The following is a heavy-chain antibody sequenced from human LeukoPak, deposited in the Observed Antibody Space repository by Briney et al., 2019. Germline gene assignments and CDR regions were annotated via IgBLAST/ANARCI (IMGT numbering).Heavy chain of an antibody. CDR2: IKRNTQGATS. J-gene: IGHJ4*02. V-gene: IGHV3-15*01. CDR3: TTNPGYESY. CDR1: GFTFNLAW. Sequence: PGGSLRLSCAASGFTFNLAWMSWVRQAPGKGLEWVGRIKRNTQGATSDYAAPGRVIFTIARDKSKNTLYLHINSLKIEDTGVYYCTTNPGYESYWGQGTLVTVSS. D-gene: IGHD2-15*01.